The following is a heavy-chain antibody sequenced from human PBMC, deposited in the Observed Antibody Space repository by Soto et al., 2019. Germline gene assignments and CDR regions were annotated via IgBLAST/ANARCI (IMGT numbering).Heavy chain of an antibody. V-gene: IGHV5-51*01. D-gene: IGHD1-1*01. Sequence: PGESLKISCKGSGYNISDNWIAWVRQMPGKGLEWMGIIYPGDSDATYAPSFQGQVIISADKSISTAYLHWSSLKASDTAIYYCARQDELAMFDYWGQGTLVTVSS. CDR2: IYPGDSDA. CDR1: GYNISDNW. CDR3: ARQDELAMFDY. J-gene: IGHJ4*02.